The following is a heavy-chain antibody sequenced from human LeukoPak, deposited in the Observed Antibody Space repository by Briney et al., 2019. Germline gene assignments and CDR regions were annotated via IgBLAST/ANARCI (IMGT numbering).Heavy chain of an antibody. CDR3: AHNTPYVDWFGP. Sequence: SAPTLVKHTHTLRLTCTFLEFSRNTGGEGVDWIRQPPGNALEWIAVIYLNDDNSYSPSLKSRLTITKHTSKNQDVLTMTYIAPADTATYYRAHNTPYVDWFGPWSQASLVTVPS. D-gene: IGHD4-17*01. V-gene: IGHV2-5*01. CDR1: EFSRNTGGEG. J-gene: IGHJ5*02. CDR2: IYLNDDN.